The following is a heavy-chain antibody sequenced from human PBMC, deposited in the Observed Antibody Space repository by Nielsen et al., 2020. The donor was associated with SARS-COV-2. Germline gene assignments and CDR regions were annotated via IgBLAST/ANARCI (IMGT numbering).Heavy chain of an antibody. Sequence: SGPTLVKPTQTLTLTCTFSGFSLSTSGVGVGWIRQPPGKALEWLALIYWDDDERYNPSLRSRLTITKDTSKNQVVLTMTNMDPVDTATYYCAHRQTTNWNYVNYFDYWGQGTLVTVSS. CDR2: IYWDDDE. V-gene: IGHV2-5*02. J-gene: IGHJ4*02. CDR1: GFSLSTSGVG. D-gene: IGHD1-7*01. CDR3: AHRQTTNWNYVNYFDY.